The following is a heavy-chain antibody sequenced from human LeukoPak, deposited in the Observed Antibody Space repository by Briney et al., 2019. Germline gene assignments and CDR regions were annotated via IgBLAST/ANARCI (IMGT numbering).Heavy chain of an antibody. V-gene: IGHV1-2*02. CDR2: INPKSGGT. CDR1: GYTFADHY. CDR3: VRSASYYVGLDY. D-gene: IGHD1-26*01. Sequence: ASVKVSCKASGYTFADHYMHWVRQAPGQGLEWMGWINPKSGGTNYAQKFQGRVTVTRDTSISTAYMEVSSLRSDDTAVYYCVRSASYYVGLDYWGQGTLVTVSS. J-gene: IGHJ4*02.